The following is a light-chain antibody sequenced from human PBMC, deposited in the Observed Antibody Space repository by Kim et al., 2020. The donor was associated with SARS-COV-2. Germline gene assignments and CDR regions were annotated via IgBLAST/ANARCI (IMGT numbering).Light chain of an antibody. CDR2: EVK. V-gene: IGLV2-8*01. CDR1: SNDVGYHKY. CDR3: LSYGGSNTYV. J-gene: IGLJ1*01. Sequence: GQSVTIAYSGTSNDVGYHKYVSGFRQYPGKAPELMIYEVKKRPSGVPDRFSGSKSGNTASLTVSGLQADDEADYYCLSYGGSNTYVFGSGTKVTVL.